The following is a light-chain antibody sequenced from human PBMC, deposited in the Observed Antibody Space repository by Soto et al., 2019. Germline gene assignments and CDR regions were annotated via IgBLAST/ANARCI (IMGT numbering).Light chain of an antibody. V-gene: IGKV3-11*01. J-gene: IGKJ4*01. CDR3: QQRSNWPLT. Sequence: EIVMTQSPATLSVSPGERATLSCRASQSVNIYLAWYQQKPGQAPRLLIFGASSRATGIPDRFSGSGSGTDFTLTINRLEPEDFAVYYCQQRSNWPLTFGGGTKVDI. CDR2: GAS. CDR1: QSVNIY.